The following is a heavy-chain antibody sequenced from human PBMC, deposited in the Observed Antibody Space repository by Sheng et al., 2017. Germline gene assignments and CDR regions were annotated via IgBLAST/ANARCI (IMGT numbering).Heavy chain of an antibody. CDR2: IYHSGST. D-gene: IGHD2-21*02. V-gene: IGHV4-38-2*02. J-gene: IGHJ4*02. Sequence: QVQLQESGPGLVKPSETLSLTCTVSGYSISSGYYWGWIRQPPGKGLEWIGSIYHSGSTYYNPSLKSRVTISVDTSKNQFSLKLSSVTAADTAVYYCARDSLFGYGGNSGGDYWGQGTLVTVSS. CDR3: ARDSLFGYGGNSGGDY. CDR1: GYSISSGYY.